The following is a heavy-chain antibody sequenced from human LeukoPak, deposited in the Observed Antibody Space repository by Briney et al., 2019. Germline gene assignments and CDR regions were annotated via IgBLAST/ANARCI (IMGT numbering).Heavy chain of an antibody. CDR3: AREDYDSSGGDAFDI. D-gene: IGHD3-22*01. V-gene: IGHV1-2*02. CDR2: INPNSGGT. J-gene: IGHJ3*02. Sequence: ASVKVSCKASGYTFTGYYIHWVRQAPGQGLEWMGWINPNSGGTNYAQKFQGRVTMTRDTSISTAYMELSRLRSDDTAVYYCAREDYDSSGGDAFDIWGQGTMVTVSS. CDR1: GYTFTGYY.